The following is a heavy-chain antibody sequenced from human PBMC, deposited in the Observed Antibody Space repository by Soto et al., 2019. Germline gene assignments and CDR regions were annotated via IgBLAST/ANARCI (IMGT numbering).Heavy chain of an antibody. CDR2: IYYSGST. D-gene: IGHD6-13*01. J-gene: IGHJ5*02. Sequence: SETLSLTCTVSCGSISSGDYYWSWIRQPPGKGLEWIGDIYYSGSTYYNPSLKSRVTISVDTSKNQFSLKLSSVTAADTAVYFCECVFSDSTSFFDPWGQGTLVTVSS. V-gene: IGHV4-30-4*01. CDR3: ECVFSDSTSFFDP. CDR1: CGSISSGDYY.